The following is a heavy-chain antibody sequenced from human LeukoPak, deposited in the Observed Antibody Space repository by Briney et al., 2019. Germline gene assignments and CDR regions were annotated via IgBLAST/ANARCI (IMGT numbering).Heavy chain of an antibody. V-gene: IGHV3-7*04. Sequence: GGSLRLSCAASGFTFGSYWMNWVRQAPGKGLEWVANINQAGTEKYYVDSVKGRFTISRDNAKNSLFLQMNSLRAEDTAVYFCARVRGGYYFDFWGQGTLVTVSS. CDR3: ARVRGGYYFDF. J-gene: IGHJ4*02. CDR2: INQAGTEK. CDR1: GFTFGSYW. D-gene: IGHD5-24*01.